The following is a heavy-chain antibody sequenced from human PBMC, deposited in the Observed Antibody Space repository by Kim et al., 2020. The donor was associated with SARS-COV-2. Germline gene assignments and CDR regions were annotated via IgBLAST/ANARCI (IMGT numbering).Heavy chain of an antibody. J-gene: IGHJ4*02. D-gene: IGHD5-18*01. CDR2: INSDGSTT. CDR3: ARITAMVNTPLS. Sequence: GGSLRLSCSASGFTFSDYWMYWVRQAPGKGLVWVSRINSDGSTTNYADSVKGRFTISRDNAKNTLYLQMNSLRAEDTAVYYCARITAMVNTPLSWGQGTLVTVSS. V-gene: IGHV3-74*01. CDR1: GFTFSDYW.